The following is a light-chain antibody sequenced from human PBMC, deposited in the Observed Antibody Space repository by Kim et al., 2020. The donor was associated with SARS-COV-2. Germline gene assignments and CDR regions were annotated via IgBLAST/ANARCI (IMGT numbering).Light chain of an antibody. CDR2: DVS. J-gene: IGLJ1*01. V-gene: IGLV2-14*03. CDR1: SSDVGGYNY. Sequence: QSASVSGSPGQSITISCTGTSSDVGGYNYVSWYQQHPGKAPKLMIHDVSDRPSGVSNRFSGSKSGNTASLTISGLQAEDEADYYCSSYTSSSTYVFGTGTKVTVL. CDR3: SSYTSSSTYV.